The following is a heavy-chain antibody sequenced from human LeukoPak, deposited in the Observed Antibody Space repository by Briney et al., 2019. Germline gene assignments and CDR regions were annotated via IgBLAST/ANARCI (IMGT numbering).Heavy chain of an antibody. V-gene: IGHV4-39*01. CDR3: ARVNSIAAADAPEYFQH. CDR2: IYYSGST. CDR1: GGSISSSSYY. D-gene: IGHD6-13*01. Sequence: PSETLSLTCTVSGGSISSSSYYWGWIRQPPGKGLEWIGSIYYSGSTYYNPSLKSRVTISVDTSKNQFSLKLSSVTAADTAVYYCARVNSIAAADAPEYFQHWGQGTLVTVSS. J-gene: IGHJ1*01.